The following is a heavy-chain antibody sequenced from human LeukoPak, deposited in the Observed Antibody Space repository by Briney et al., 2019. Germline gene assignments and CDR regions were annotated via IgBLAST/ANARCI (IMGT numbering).Heavy chain of an antibody. J-gene: IGHJ4*02. Sequence: SVKVSCKASGGTFSSYAISWVRQAPGQGLEWMGGIIPIFGTANYAQKFQGRVTITADESTGTAYMELSSLRSEDTAVYYCARGRSRLGELSLYGFRYWGQGTLVTVSS. CDR2: IIPIFGTA. CDR1: GGTFSSYA. CDR3: ARGRSRLGELSLYGFRY. D-gene: IGHD3-16*02. V-gene: IGHV1-69*01.